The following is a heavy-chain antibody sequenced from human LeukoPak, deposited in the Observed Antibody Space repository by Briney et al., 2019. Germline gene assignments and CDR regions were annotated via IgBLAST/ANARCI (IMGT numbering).Heavy chain of an antibody. CDR3: ARSKTEYYDSSGYRGAFDI. D-gene: IGHD3-22*01. J-gene: IGHJ3*02. CDR2: INPNSGGT. V-gene: IGHV1-2*02. Sequence: ASVKVSCKASEYTFSSYDFNWVRQATGQGLEWMGWINPNSGGTNYAQKFQGRVTMTRDTSISTAYMELSRLRSDDTAVYYCARSKTEYYDSSGYRGAFDIWGQGTMVTVSS. CDR1: EYTFSSYD.